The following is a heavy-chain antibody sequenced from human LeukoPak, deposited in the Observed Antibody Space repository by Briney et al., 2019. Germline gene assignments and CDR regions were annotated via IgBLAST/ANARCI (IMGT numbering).Heavy chain of an antibody. J-gene: IGHJ3*02. CDR3: ARVDGSWAFDI. Sequence: SETLSLTCTVSVDSISSGGYYWNWTRQHPGRCLEWFGYIYYSVTTYYNPSLKSRVTISVDTSKNQFSLKLSYVTAADTAVYYCARVDGSWAFDIWGQATMVTVSS. CDR2: IYYSVTT. D-gene: IGHD3-10*01. CDR1: VDSISSGGYY. V-gene: IGHV4-31*03.